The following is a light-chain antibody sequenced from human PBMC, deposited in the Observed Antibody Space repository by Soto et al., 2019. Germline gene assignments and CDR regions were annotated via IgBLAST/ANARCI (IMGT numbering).Light chain of an antibody. CDR1: ESASTH. Sequence: EIVMTQSPATLSVSPGERATLSCRASESASTHFAWYQQRPGQAPWLLIYATSTRAPGIPARFTGSGSGTEFTLPISSLQSEDFAVSYCQQYNKWPLTFGGGTKVEIK. CDR3: QQYNKWPLT. CDR2: ATS. J-gene: IGKJ4*01. V-gene: IGKV3-15*01.